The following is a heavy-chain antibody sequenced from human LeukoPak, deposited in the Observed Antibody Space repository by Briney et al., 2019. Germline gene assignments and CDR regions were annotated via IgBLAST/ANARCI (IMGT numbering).Heavy chain of an antibody. J-gene: IGHJ4*02. CDR1: GFTFSIYA. CDR3: AKEGRPNSGGGYFDY. V-gene: IGHV3-23*01. Sequence: PGGSLRLSCAASGFTFSIYAMAWVRQAPGKGLEWVSTLSESGGLAYYADSVKGRFTISRGNSKNTLYLQVNSLRAEDTAVYYCAKEGRPNSGGGYFDYWGQGTLVTVSP. CDR2: LSESGGLA. D-gene: IGHD4-23*01.